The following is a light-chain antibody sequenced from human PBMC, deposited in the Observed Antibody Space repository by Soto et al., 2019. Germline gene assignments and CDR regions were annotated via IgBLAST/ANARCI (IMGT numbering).Light chain of an antibody. CDR2: DVS. V-gene: IGLV2-14*01. CDR1: SSDVGGYNY. CDR3: SSYTTRNTL. J-gene: IGLJ1*01. Sequence: QSALTQPASVAGSPGQSITISCTGTSSDVGGYNYVSWYQQHPGKAPKLMVYDVSNRPSGVSNRFSGSNSGNTASLTISGLHAEDEADYYCSSYTTRNTLFGTGTKLTAL.